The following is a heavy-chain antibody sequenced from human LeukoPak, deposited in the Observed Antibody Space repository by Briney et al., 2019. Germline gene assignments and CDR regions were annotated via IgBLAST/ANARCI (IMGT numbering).Heavy chain of an antibody. D-gene: IGHD4-11*01. CDR2: IYYSGST. Sequence: SETLSLTCTVSGGSVSSGSYYWTWIRQPPGKRLEWIGYIYYSGSTIYNPSLKSRLTMSLDTSKSQFSLKLSSVTAADTAVYYCATLSRLQYNYWGQGTLVTISS. CDR3: ATLSRLQYNY. J-gene: IGHJ4*02. CDR1: GGSVSSGSYY. V-gene: IGHV4-61*01.